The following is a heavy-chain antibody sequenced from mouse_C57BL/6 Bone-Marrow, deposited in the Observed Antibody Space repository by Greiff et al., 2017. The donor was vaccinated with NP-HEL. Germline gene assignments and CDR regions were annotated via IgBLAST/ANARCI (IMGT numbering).Heavy chain of an antibody. CDR3: ARMLYYYGSSYAMDY. CDR2: IWTGGGT. CDR1: GFSLTSYA. V-gene: IGHV2-9-1*01. J-gene: IGHJ4*01. Sequence: QVQLKESGPGLVAPSQSLSITCTVSGFSLTSYAISWVRQPPGKGLEWLGVIWTGGGTNYNLALKSRLSISKDNSKSRVFLKMNSLQTDDTARYYCARMLYYYGSSYAMDYWGQGTSVTVSS. D-gene: IGHD1-1*01.